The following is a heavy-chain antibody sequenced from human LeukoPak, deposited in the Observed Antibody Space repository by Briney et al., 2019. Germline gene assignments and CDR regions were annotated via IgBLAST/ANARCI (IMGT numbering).Heavy chain of an antibody. CDR1: GYTFINHA. J-gene: IGHJ4*02. CDR3: ARRLGRSFDY. Sequence: ASVKVSCKASGYTFINHAIHWVRQAPGQRLEWMGWINIGNGNTKNSQNFQGRITITRDTSATTAYMDLSSLRSEDTAMYYCARRLGRSFDYWGQGTLVTVSS. CDR2: INIGNGNT. D-gene: IGHD2-21*01. V-gene: IGHV1-3*04.